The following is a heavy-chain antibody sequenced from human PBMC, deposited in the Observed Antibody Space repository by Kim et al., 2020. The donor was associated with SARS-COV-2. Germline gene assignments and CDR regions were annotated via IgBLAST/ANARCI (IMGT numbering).Heavy chain of an antibody. J-gene: IGHJ4*02. V-gene: IGHV3-23*01. D-gene: IGHD6-13*01. CDR3: AKDPIRGNLMQQPDY. Sequence: SGKGRFTISRDNSKNTLYLQMNSLRAEDTAVYYCAKDPIRGNLMQQPDYWGQGTLVTVSS.